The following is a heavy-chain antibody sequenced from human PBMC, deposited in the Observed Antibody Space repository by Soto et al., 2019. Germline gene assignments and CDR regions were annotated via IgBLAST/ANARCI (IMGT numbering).Heavy chain of an antibody. J-gene: IGHJ6*03. CDR2: MNPNSGNT. Sequence: GASVNVSCKASGYTFTSYDINWVRQATGQGLEWMGWMNPNSGNTGYAQKFQGRVTMTRNTSISTAYMELSSLRSEDTAVYYCARGRRHPADYYYYYMDVWGKGTTVTVSS. CDR3: ARGRRHPADYYYYYMDV. V-gene: IGHV1-8*01. CDR1: GYTFTSYD. D-gene: IGHD6-25*01.